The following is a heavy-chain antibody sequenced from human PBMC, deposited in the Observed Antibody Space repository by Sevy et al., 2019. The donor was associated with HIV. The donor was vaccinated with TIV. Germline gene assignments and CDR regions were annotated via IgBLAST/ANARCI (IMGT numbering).Heavy chain of an antibody. V-gene: IGHV3-7*01. D-gene: IGHD6-13*01. Sequence: GGSLRLSCVASGFCLNNYWLNWVRQAPGKGLEWVANINQDGSVKYSVASVRGRFTISVDNARNLVFLQMSSLRVDDAALYYCVRAIAKDGSFWGQGTLVTVSS. CDR2: INQDGSVK. CDR1: GFCLNNYW. CDR3: VRAIAKDGSF. J-gene: IGHJ4*02.